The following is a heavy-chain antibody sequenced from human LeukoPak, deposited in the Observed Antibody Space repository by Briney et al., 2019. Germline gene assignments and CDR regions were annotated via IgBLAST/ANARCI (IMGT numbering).Heavy chain of an antibody. CDR3: TRDTFGGADY. V-gene: IGHV3-74*01. J-gene: IGHJ4*02. D-gene: IGHD3-10*01. CDR1: GFTFSSYA. Sequence: PGGSLRLSCAASGFTFSSYAMSWVRQAPGKGLVWVSRINPDGSDTSYADSVKGRFTISKDNAENTLYLEMNSLGDEDTALYYCTRDTFGGADYWGQGTLVTVSS. CDR2: INPDGSDT.